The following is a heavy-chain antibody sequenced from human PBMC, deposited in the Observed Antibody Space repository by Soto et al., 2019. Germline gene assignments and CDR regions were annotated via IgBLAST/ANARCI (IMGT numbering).Heavy chain of an antibody. D-gene: IGHD5-12*01. J-gene: IGHJ3*02. V-gene: IGHV4-39*01. CDR2: IYFRGNT. CDR3: ARRVSSGYDNDAFDI. Sequence: PSETLSLTCSVSGDSINSDKYYWGWIRQPPGKGLEWIGSIYFRGNTYYNPSLQTRVTISLDKSKSQFSLKLNSVTAADSAVYFCARRVSSGYDNDAFDIWGQGTMVTVSS. CDR1: GDSINSDKYY.